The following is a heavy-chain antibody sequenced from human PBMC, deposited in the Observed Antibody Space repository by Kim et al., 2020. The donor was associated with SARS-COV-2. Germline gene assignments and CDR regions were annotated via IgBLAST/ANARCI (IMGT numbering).Heavy chain of an antibody. V-gene: IGHV1-46*01. J-gene: IGHJ4*02. CDR3: AREPQRGYSGYDYVLFDY. D-gene: IGHD5-12*01. Sequence: QGRVTMTRDTSTSTVYMELSSLRSEDTAVYYCAREPQRGYSGYDYVLFDYWGQGTLVTVSS.